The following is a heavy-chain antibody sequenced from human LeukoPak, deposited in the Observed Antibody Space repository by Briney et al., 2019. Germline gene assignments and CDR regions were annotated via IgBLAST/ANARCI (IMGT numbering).Heavy chain of an antibody. CDR3: AKAWEVEYSWFDP. V-gene: IGHV3-23*01. CDR2: IGSRGVSA. D-gene: IGHD1-1*01. CDR1: GFTFSDYA. J-gene: IGHJ5*02. Sequence: GGSLRLSCAGSGFTFSDYAMSWVRQAPGKGLEWVSAIGSRGVSAYYADSVKGRFSISRDNSKNTVYLQMNSLRAEDTAVYYCAKAWEVEYSWFDPWGQGTLVTVSS.